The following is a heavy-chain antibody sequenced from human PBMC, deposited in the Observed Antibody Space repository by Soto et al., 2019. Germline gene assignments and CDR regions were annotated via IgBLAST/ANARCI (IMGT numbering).Heavy chain of an antibody. V-gene: IGHV1-69*06. CDR3: ARVLVQGFGNYYGMDV. Sequence: QVQLVQSGAEVQKPGSSVKVSCKASGGTFTSYAISWVRQTPGPGLEWMGGIIPLFGTTKYAQKFQGRISVTAGKSTNTACMELSSLRSEDTAVYYCARVLVQGFGNYYGMDVWGQGTTVTVSS. D-gene: IGHD3-3*01. CDR2: IIPLFGTT. CDR1: GGTFTSYA. J-gene: IGHJ6*02.